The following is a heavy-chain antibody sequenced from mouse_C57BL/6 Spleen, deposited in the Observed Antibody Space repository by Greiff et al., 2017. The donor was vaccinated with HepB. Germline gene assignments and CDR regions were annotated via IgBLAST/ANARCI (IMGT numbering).Heavy chain of an antibody. J-gene: IGHJ4*01. CDR1: GFTFSDYG. V-gene: IGHV5-17*01. CDR3: ARGGTGPYAMDY. D-gene: IGHD4-1*01. CDR2: ISSGSSTI. Sequence: EVMLVESGGGLVKPGGSLKLSCAASGFTFSDYGMHWVRQAPEKGLEWVAYISSGSSTIYYADTVKGRFTISRDNAKNTLFLQMTSLRSEDTAMYYCARGGTGPYAMDYWGQGTSVTVSS.